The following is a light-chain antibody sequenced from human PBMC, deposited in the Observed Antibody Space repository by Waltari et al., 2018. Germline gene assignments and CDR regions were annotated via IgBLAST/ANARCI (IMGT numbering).Light chain of an antibody. J-gene: IGLJ3*02. Sequence: QSALTQPRSVSGSPGQSVTISGTGTGRDVGDLNSVSWYQQHPGKAPKLVIFDVTKRPSGVPDRFSGSQSGTSASLTVSGLQAEDEADYYCCSYAGIWVFGGGTKLTVL. CDR2: DVT. CDR3: CSYAGIWV. CDR1: GRDVGDLNS. V-gene: IGLV2-11*01.